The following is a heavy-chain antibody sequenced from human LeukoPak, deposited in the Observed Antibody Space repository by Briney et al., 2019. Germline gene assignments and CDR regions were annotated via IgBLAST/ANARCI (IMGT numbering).Heavy chain of an antibody. CDR2: ISGSGGST. CDR3: AKVGVWSGYYPNWFDP. J-gene: IGHJ5*02. V-gene: IGHV3-23*01. D-gene: IGHD3-3*01. CDR1: GFTFSSYA. Sequence: GGSLRLSCAASGFTFSSYAMSWVRQAPGKGLEWVSAISGSGGSTYYADSVKGRFTISRDNSKNTLYLQMNSLRAEHTAVYYCAKVGVWSGYYPNWFDPWGQGTLVTVSS.